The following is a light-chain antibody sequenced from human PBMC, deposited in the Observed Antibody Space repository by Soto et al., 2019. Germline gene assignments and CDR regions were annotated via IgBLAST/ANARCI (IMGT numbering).Light chain of an antibody. J-gene: IGLJ3*02. CDR3: QSYDSSLSGSE. CDR1: SSNIGAGYD. Sequence: QSVLTQPPSVSGAPGQRVTISCTGSSSNIGAGYDVHWYQQLPGTAPKLLIYGNSNRPSGVPIRFSGSKSGTSASLAITGLQAEDEADYYCQSYDSSLSGSEFGGGTKLTVL. V-gene: IGLV1-40*01. CDR2: GNS.